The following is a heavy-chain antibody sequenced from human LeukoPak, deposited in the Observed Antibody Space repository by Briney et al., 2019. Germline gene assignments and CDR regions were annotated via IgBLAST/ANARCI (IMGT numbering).Heavy chain of an antibody. Sequence: SETLSLTCAVSGGSISSGGYSWSWIRQPPGKGLEWIGYIYHSGSTNYNPSLKSRVTISVDTSKNQFSLKLSSVTAADTAVYYCAMSYGEQFFDYWGQGTLVTVSS. V-gene: IGHV4-30-2*02. CDR2: IYHSGST. J-gene: IGHJ4*02. CDR3: AMSYGEQFFDY. D-gene: IGHD5-18*01. CDR1: GGSISSGGYS.